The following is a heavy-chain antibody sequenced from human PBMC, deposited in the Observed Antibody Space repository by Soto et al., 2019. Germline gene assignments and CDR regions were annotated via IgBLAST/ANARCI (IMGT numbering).Heavy chain of an antibody. CDR3: ARVGELRFLEWSGLGYFDY. J-gene: IGHJ4*02. V-gene: IGHV3-21*01. Sequence: EVQLVESGGGLVKPGGSLRLSCAASGFTFSSYSMNWVRQAPGKGLEWVSSISSSSSYIYYADSVKGRFTISRDNAKNSLYLQMNSLRAEDTAVYYCARVGELRFLEWSGLGYFDYWGQGTLVTVSS. CDR2: ISSSSSYI. CDR1: GFTFSSYS. D-gene: IGHD3-3*01.